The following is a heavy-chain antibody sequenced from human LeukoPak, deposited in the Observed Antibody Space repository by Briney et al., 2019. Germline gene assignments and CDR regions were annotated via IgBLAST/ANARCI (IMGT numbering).Heavy chain of an antibody. CDR2: ISGSGGST. CDR3: AISEGIVVVPAAIFANPFDY. CDR1: GFTFSSYA. V-gene: IGHV3-23*01. D-gene: IGHD2-2*01. Sequence: GGSLRLSCAASGFTFSSYAMSWVRQAPGKGLEWVSAISGSGGSTYYADSVKGRFTISRDNSKNTLYLQMNSLRAEDTAVYYCAISEGIVVVPAAIFANPFDYWGQGTLVTVSS. J-gene: IGHJ4*02.